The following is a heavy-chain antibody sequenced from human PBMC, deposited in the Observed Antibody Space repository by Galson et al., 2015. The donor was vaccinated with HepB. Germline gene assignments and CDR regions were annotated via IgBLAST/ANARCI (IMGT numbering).Heavy chain of an antibody. D-gene: IGHD4-11*01. CDR2: FDPEDGET. CDR3: ATVTNEGGWFDP. CDR1: GYTLTELS. Sequence: SVKVSCKVSGYTLTELSMHWVRQAPGKGLEWMGGFDPEDGETIYAQKFQGRVTMTEDTSTDTAYMELSSLRSEDTAVYYCATVTNEGGWFDPWGQGTLVTVSS. V-gene: IGHV1-24*01. J-gene: IGHJ5*02.